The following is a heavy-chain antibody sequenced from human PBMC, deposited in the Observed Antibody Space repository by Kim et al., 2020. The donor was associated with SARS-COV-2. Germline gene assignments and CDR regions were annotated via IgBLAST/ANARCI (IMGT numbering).Heavy chain of an antibody. CDR2: IIPIFGTA. CDR3: ARARIAAAGGDYYYYYGMDV. Sequence: SVKVSCKASGGTFSSYAISWVRQAPGQGLEWMGGIIPIFGTANYAQKFQGRVTITADESTSTAYMELSSLRSEDTAVYYCARARIAAAGGDYYYYYGMDVWGQGTTVTVSS. CDR1: GGTFSSYA. D-gene: IGHD6-13*01. V-gene: IGHV1-69*13. J-gene: IGHJ6*02.